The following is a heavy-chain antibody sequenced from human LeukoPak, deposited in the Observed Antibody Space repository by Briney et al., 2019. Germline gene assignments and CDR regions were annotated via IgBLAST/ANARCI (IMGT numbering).Heavy chain of an antibody. Sequence: GGSLRLSCAASGFTFSSYDMSWVRQAPGKGLEWVSAISGSGGTTYSADSVKGRFTISRDNSKNTLYLQMNSLRAEDTAVYYCAKDSSGSYDYFAYWGQGALVTVSS. CDR3: AKDSSGSYDYFAY. V-gene: IGHV3-23*01. D-gene: IGHD3-22*01. CDR2: ISGSGGTT. J-gene: IGHJ4*02. CDR1: GFTFSSYD.